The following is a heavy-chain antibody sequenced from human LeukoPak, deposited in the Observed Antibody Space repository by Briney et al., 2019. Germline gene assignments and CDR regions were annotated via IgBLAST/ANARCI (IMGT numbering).Heavy chain of an antibody. J-gene: IGHJ5*02. V-gene: IGHV3-7*03. CDR3: ARDNGGWFDT. D-gene: IGHD3-10*01. Sequence: GGSLRLSCVASEFIFSDYWMSWVRQAPGKGLEWVANIKQGGREEKYVSSVKGRYAISRDDAKSTLYLQMDSLSGDDTAVYYCARDNGGWFDTWGRGTLVTVSS. CDR2: IKQGGREE. CDR1: EFIFSDYW.